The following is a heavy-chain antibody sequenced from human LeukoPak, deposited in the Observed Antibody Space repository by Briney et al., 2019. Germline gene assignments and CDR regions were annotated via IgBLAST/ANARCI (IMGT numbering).Heavy chain of an antibody. CDR2: ISGGGGST. D-gene: IGHD3-22*01. CDR1: GFTFSSYA. Sequence: GGSLRLSCAASGFTFSSYAMSWVRQAPGKGLEWVSAISGGGGSTYYADSVKGRFTISRDNSKNTLYLQMNSLRAEDTAVYYCAKTRGPTYYYDSSGFDYWGQGTLVTVSS. V-gene: IGHV3-23*01. CDR3: AKTRGPTYYYDSSGFDY. J-gene: IGHJ4*02.